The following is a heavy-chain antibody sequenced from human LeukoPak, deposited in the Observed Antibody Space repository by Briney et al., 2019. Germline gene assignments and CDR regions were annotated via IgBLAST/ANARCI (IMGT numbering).Heavy chain of an antibody. CDR2: IDPSGGST. J-gene: IGHJ4*02. CDR3: ARAPKDILTGHYPRFDD. Sequence: ASVKVSCKASGNIFTTSYMHWVRQAPGQGPEWLGVIDPSGGSTRYGQKFQGRVTMTRDTSTSTVYMEVSSLRSEDTAVYYCARAPKDILTGHYPRFDDWGQGTLVTVSS. D-gene: IGHD3-9*01. V-gene: IGHV1-46*03. CDR1: GNIFTTSY.